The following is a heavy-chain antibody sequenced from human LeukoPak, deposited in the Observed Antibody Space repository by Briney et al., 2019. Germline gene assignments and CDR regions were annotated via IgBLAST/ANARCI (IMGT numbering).Heavy chain of an antibody. D-gene: IGHD3-22*01. CDR3: AKDANPYYYDSSGYQSCIDY. Sequence: PGGSLRLSCAASGFTFSSYGMHWVRQAPGKGLEWVAFIRYDGSNKYYADSVKGRFTISRDNSKNTLYLQMNSLRAEGTAVYYCAKDANPYYYDSSGYQSCIDYWGQGTLVTVSS. CDR1: GFTFSSYG. J-gene: IGHJ4*02. CDR2: IRYDGSNK. V-gene: IGHV3-30*02.